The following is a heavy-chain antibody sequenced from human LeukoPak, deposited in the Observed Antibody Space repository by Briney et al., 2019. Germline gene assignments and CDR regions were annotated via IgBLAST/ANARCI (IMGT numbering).Heavy chain of an antibody. D-gene: IGHD3-22*01. Sequence: ASVKVSCKASGYTFTSYGISWVRPAPGQGLEWMGWISGYNGNTNYAQKLQGRVTMTTDTSTSTAYMELRSLRSDDTAVYYCARDSANYYDSSGYFWWGQGTLVTVSS. V-gene: IGHV1-18*01. J-gene: IGHJ4*02. CDR2: ISGYNGNT. CDR1: GYTFTSYG. CDR3: ARDSANYYDSSGYFW.